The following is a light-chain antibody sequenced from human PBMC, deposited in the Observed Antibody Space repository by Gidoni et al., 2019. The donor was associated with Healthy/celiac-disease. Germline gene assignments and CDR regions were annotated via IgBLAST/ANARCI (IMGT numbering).Light chain of an antibody. Sequence: DVVMTQSPLSLPVTLGQPASISCRSSQSLVYSAENTYLNWFQQRPGQSPRRLISKVSDRDSGVPDRFSGSGSGTDFTLTISRVEAEDVGVYYCMQGTHWPYTFGQGTKLEIK. J-gene: IGKJ2*01. CDR1: QSLVYSAENTY. CDR3: MQGTHWPYT. V-gene: IGKV2-30*01. CDR2: KVS.